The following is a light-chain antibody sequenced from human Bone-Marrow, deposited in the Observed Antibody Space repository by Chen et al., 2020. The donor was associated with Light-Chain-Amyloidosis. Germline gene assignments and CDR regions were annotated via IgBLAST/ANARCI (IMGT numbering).Light chain of an antibody. J-gene: IGLJ3*02. V-gene: IGLV1-40*01. CDR1: TSTLGADSD. CDR2: ANS. Sequence: QSVLTQPPSVYGAPGQRVTISCTGTTSTLGADSDVHWYQQVPGTAPKLLILANSNRPSGVPDQFSGSRSGTSASLAITGLQAEDEAHYYCQSYDNSLTSLVFGGGTKLTVL. CDR3: QSYDNSLTSLV.